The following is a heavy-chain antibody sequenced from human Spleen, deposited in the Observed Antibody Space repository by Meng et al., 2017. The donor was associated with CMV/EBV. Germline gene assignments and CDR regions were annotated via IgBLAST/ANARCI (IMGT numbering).Heavy chain of an antibody. CDR3: ARDRFIKPKFSFYYAMDV. V-gene: IGHV3-7*01. CDR2: IKHDGSEE. CDR1: GFRLSSIW. J-gene: IGHJ6*02. D-gene: IGHD3-10*01. Sequence: GESLKISCAASGFRLSSIWMTWVRQAPGKGLELVANIKHDGSEEYYVDSVKDRFTISRDNANNSLYLQMNSLRADDTAMYYCARDRFIKPKFSFYYAMDVWGHGTTVTVSS.